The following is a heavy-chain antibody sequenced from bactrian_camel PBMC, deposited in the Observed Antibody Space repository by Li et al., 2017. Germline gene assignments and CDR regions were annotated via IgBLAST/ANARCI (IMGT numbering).Heavy chain of an antibody. CDR1: GSSNC. Sequence: HVQLVESGGGSVQPGESLRLSCTASGSSNCMGWFRQAPGKEREWVASISRPGSRYYAEFVRGRFTISQDNAKNTLYLQMNSLKPEDTAMYSCAADPRQANFCSRQRLLYTYWGQGTQVTVS. CDR2: ISRPGSR. J-gene: IGHJ4*01. V-gene: IGHV3S53*01. D-gene: IGHD3*01. CDR3: AADPRQANFCSRQRLLYTY.